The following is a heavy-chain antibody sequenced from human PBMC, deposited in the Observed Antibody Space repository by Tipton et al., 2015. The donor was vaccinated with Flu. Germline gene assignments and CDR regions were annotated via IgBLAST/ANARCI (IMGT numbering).Heavy chain of an antibody. CDR1: DGSISSYY. Sequence: TLSLTCTVSDGSISSYYWGWIRQPPGKWLEWIGTIYYSGSTYYNPSLESRVTISVDTSKNQFSLKLSSVTAADTAVYYCARLTRESSGRGIFQNWGQGTLVTVSS. D-gene: IGHD6-19*01. J-gene: IGHJ1*01. CDR3: ARLTRESSGRGIFQN. CDR2: IYYSGST. V-gene: IGHV4-39*01.